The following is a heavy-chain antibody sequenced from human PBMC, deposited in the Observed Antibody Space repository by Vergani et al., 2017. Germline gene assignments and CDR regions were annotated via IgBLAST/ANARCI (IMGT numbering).Heavy chain of an antibody. CDR2: IYYSGST. D-gene: IGHD5-18*01. Sequence: QLQLQESGPGLVKPSETLSLTCTVSGGSISSSSYYWGWIRQPPGKGLEWIGSIYYSGSTYYNPSLKSRVTISVDTSKNQFSLKLSSVTAADTAVYYCGRSRYTAMFNIDYWGQGTLVTVSS. V-gene: IGHV4-39*07. J-gene: IGHJ4*02. CDR3: GRSRYTAMFNIDY. CDR1: GGSISSSSYY.